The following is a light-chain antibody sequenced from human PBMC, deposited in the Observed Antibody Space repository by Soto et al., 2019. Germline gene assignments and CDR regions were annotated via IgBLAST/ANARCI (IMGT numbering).Light chain of an antibody. Sequence: QSVLTQPPSASATPGQKVTISCSGSSSNVGSNLVNWYQQLPGAAPKLLIYSYDQRPSGVPDRFSGSRSGTSASLAISGLQSEDEADYYCAAWDDTLNGFVFGTGTRSPS. CDR1: SSNVGSNL. J-gene: IGLJ1*01. CDR2: SYD. V-gene: IGLV1-44*01. CDR3: AAWDDTLNGFV.